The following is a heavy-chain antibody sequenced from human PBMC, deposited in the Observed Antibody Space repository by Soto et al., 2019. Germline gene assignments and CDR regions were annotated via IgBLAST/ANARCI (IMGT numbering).Heavy chain of an antibody. J-gene: IGHJ4*02. CDR2: MRSKAYGGTT. CDR1: GFTFGDYA. V-gene: IGHV3-49*03. Sequence: GGSLRLSCTASGFTFGDYAMNWFRQAPAKGLGWVGFMRSKAYGGTTDYAASVRGIFTISRDDSKSIAYLQINSLKTENTAVYSCTRVTDSGMVSPWYFDYWGQGTLVTVSS. CDR3: TRVTDSGMVSPWYFDY. D-gene: IGHD5-18*01.